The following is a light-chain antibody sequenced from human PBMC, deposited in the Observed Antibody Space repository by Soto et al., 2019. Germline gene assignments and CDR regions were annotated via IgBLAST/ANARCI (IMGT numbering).Light chain of an antibody. CDR1: SSNIGSST. V-gene: IGLV1-44*01. J-gene: IGLJ1*01. CDR3: CSYSGTHS. CDR2: SNN. Sequence: QSVLTQPPSASGTPGQRVTISCSGSSSNIGSSTVTWYQQLPGAAPTVLIHSNNQRPSGVPDRFSGSKSGTSASLAISGLQSDDEAEYYCCSYSGTHSFGTGTKLTVL.